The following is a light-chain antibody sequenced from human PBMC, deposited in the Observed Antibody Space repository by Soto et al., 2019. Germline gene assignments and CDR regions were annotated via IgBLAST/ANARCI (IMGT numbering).Light chain of an antibody. Sequence: EIVLTQSPGTLSLSPGERATLSCRASQSIASYYLAWYQQTPGQAPRLLIYSASYRATDIPDRFSGGGSGTYFTLTSSRLEPEDFAVYFCQYYGSPPLTFGGGTKVEIK. J-gene: IGKJ4*01. CDR2: SAS. CDR3: QYYGSPPLT. CDR1: QSIASYY. V-gene: IGKV3-20*01.